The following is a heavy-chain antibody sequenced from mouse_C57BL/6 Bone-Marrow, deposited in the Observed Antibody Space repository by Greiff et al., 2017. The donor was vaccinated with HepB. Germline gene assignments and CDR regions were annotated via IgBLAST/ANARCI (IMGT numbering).Heavy chain of an antibody. CDR1: GYTFTSYW. CDR3: AREGDYSDY. J-gene: IGHJ2*01. CDR2: IDPSDSYT. V-gene: IGHV1-59*01. Sequence: QVQLQQPGAELVRPGTSVKLSCKASGYTFTSYWMHWVKQRPGQGLEWIGVIDPSDSYTNYNQKFKGKATLTVDTSSSTAYMQLSSLTSEDSAVYYCAREGDYSDYWGQGTTLTVSS.